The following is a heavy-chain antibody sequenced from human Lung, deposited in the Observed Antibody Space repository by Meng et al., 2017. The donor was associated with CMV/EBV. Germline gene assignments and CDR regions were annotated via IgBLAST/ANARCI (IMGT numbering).Heavy chain of an antibody. D-gene: IGHD2-21*02. V-gene: IGHV4-4*02. Sequence: QVQVAASGPGTVKASGALSLTCAVSGGSLSSRNWWSWVRQPPGKGLEWIGEIYHSGSTNYNPSLKSRVTISVDESKNQFSLRLSFVTAADTAVYYCARVGAYCGGDCYHPRWGQGTLVTVSS. CDR2: IYHSGST. CDR1: GGSLSSRNW. CDR3: ARVGAYCGGDCYHPR. J-gene: IGHJ4*02.